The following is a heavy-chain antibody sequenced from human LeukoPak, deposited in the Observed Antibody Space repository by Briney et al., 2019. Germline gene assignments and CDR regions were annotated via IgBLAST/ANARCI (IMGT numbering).Heavy chain of an antibody. V-gene: IGHV5-51*01. CDR1: GYSFTSYW. J-gene: IGHJ4*02. CDR3: ARQGQYQLLYVDY. CDR2: IYPGDSDT. Sequence: GESLKISCKGSGYSFTSYWIGWVRQMPGKGLEWMGIIYPGDSDTRYSPSFQGQVTISADKSISTAYLQWSSLTASDTAMYYCARQGQYQLLYVDYWGQGTLVTVSS. D-gene: IGHD2-2*02.